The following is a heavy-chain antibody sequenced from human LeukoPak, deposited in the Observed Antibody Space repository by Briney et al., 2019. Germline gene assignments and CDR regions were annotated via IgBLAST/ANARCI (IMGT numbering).Heavy chain of an antibody. CDR2: IYPGDSDT. J-gene: IGHJ5*02. Sequence: GESLKIPCKGSGYSFTSYWIGWVRQLPGKGLEWMGIIYPGDSDTRYSPSFQGQVTISADKSISTAYLQWSSLKASDTAMYYCARGRRDYVWGSYRYLNNWFDPWGQGTLVTVSS. CDR1: GYSFTSYW. D-gene: IGHD3-16*02. V-gene: IGHV5-51*01. CDR3: ARGRRDYVWGSYRYLNNWFDP.